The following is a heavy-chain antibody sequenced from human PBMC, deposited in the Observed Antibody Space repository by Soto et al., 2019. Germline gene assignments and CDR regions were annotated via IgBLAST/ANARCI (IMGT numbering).Heavy chain of an antibody. J-gene: IGHJ4*02. CDR2: INAGNGNT. CDR1: GYTFTSYA. V-gene: IGHV1-3*01. Sequence: ASVKVSCKASGYTFTSYAMHWVRRAPGQRLEWMGWINAGNGNTKYSQKFQGRVTITRDTSASTAYMELSSLRSEDTAVYYCARGGSGYVRYYYFDYWGQGTLVTVSS. D-gene: IGHD5-12*01. CDR3: ARGGSGYVRYYYFDY.